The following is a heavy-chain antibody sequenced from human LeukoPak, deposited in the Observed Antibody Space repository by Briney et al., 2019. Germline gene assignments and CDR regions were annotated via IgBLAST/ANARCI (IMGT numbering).Heavy chain of an antibody. D-gene: IGHD5-12*01. J-gene: IGHJ6*04. CDR3: ATTERGYSGYDPGSLYYYYYGMDV. Sequence: SGTLSLTCAVSGGSLSSSNWWSWVRQPPGKGLEWIGEIYHRGSTNYNPSLKSRVTISVDKSKNQFSLKLSSVTAADTAVYYCATTERGYSGYDPGSLYYYYYGMDVWGKGTTVTVSS. CDR1: GGSLSSSNW. V-gene: IGHV4-4*02. CDR2: IYHRGST.